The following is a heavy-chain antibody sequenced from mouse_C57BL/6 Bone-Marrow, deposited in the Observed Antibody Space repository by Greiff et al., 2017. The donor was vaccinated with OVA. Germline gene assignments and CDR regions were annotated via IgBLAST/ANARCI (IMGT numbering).Heavy chain of an antibody. Sequence: EVKLMESGGGLVQPGGSLKLSCAASGFTFSDYYMYWVRQTPEKRLEWVAYISNGGGSTYYPDTVKGRFTLSRDNTKNTLYLQMSRLKSEDTAMYYRARHGLMYYYGSSPWYFDVWGTGTTVTGSS. D-gene: IGHD1-1*01. CDR2: ISNGGGST. CDR1: GFTFSDYY. CDR3: ARHGLMYYYGSSPWYFDV. J-gene: IGHJ1*03. V-gene: IGHV5-12*01.